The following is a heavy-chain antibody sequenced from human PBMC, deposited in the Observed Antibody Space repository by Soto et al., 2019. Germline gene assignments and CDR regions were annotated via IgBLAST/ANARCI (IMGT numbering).Heavy chain of an antibody. J-gene: IGHJ4*02. CDR1: GFTFNNYA. D-gene: IGHD3-10*01. CDR2: ISGGGDTT. CDR3: AKGRGGSGSLTPRVDF. V-gene: IGHV3-23*01. Sequence: EVQLLESGGGLVQPGGSLRLSCAASGFTFNNYAMTWVRQAPGKELEWVSAISGGGDTTSYADSVKGRFTVSRDGSKNTLYLQMSSLRAEDTALYYCAKGRGGSGSLTPRVDFWGQGTLVTVSS.